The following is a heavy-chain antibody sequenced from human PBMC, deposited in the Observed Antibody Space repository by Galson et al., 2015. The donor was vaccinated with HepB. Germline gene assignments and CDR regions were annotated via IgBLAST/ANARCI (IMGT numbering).Heavy chain of an antibody. CDR2: ISYDGSNN. CDR1: GFTFSSFA. Sequence: TLRLSCAASGFTFSSFAFHWVRQAPGKGLEWVAVISYDGSNNYYADSVKGQFTISRDNSRNTLYLQMNSLRADDTAVYYCARAAHCGTTSCYNYYYYYAMDVWGQGTTVTVSS. CDR3: ARAAHCGTTSCYNYYYYYAMDV. J-gene: IGHJ6*02. D-gene: IGHD2-2*01. V-gene: IGHV3-30*04.